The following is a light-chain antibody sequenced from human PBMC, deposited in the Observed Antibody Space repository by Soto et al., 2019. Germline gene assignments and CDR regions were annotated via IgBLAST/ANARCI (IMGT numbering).Light chain of an antibody. V-gene: IGKV3-15*01. J-gene: IGKJ5*01. CDR2: GAS. Sequence: EIVMTQYPATLSVSPGERATLSCRASQSVSSNLAWYQQKPGQAPRLLIYGASTRATGIPARFSGSGSGTEFTLTISSLQSEDFAVYYCQQRKNWQVTFGQGTRLEIK. CDR3: QQRKNWQVT. CDR1: QSVSSN.